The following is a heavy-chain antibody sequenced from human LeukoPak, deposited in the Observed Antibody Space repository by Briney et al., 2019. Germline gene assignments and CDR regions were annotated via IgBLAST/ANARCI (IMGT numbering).Heavy chain of an antibody. CDR2: ISSSGGTT. D-gene: IGHD1-1*01. Sequence: GGFLRLSCAASGFTFSTYAMSWVRQAPGKGLEWVSGISSSGGTTYYADSVKGRFTISRDNSKNTVYLQMNSLTAEDTAVYYCARVRSGVEFDYWGQGTLVTVSS. V-gene: IGHV3-23*01. CDR3: ARVRSGVEFDY. CDR1: GFTFSTYA. J-gene: IGHJ4*02.